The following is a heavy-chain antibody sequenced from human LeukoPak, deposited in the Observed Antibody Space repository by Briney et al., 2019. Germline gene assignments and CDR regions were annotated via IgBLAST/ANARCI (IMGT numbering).Heavy chain of an antibody. J-gene: IGHJ3*02. V-gene: IGHV4-39*07. CDR1: GGSISSSSYY. CDR3: ARDDRRSAFDI. Sequence: SETLSLTCTVSGGSISSSSYYWGWIRQPPGKGLEWIGSIYYSGSTYYNPSLKSRVTISVDTSKNQFSLKLSSVTAADTAVYYCARDDRRSAFDIWGQGTMVTVSS. CDR2: IYYSGST.